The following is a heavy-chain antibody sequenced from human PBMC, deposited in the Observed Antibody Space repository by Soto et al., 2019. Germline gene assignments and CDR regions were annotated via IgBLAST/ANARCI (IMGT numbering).Heavy chain of an antibody. J-gene: IGHJ5*02. CDR2: IYHSGST. V-gene: IGHV4-30-2*01. CDR1: GGSISSGGYS. CDR3: AREARGYCSGGSCYYNWFDP. Sequence: SETLSLTCAVSGGSISSGGYSWSWIRQPPGKGLEWIGYIYHSGSTYYNPSLKSRVTISVDRSKNQFSLKLSSVTAADTAVYYCAREARGYCSGGSCYYNWFDPWGQGTLVTVSS. D-gene: IGHD2-15*01.